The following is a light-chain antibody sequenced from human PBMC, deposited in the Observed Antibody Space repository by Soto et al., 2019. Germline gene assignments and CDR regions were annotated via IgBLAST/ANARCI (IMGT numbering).Light chain of an antibody. CDR2: EVN. CDR1: SSDIGYYDY. J-gene: IGLJ1*01. Sequence: QSVLTQPASVSGSPGQSITISCTGTSSDIGYYDYVSWYQHHSGKAPKLIIYEVNSRPSGVSNRFSGSKSVNTASLTISGRKAEDEADYFCSSHSSSSAYYVFGTGTKLTV. CDR3: SSHSSSSAYYV. V-gene: IGLV2-14*01.